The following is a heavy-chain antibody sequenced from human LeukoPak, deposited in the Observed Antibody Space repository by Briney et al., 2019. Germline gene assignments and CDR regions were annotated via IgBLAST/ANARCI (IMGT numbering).Heavy chain of an antibody. CDR3: AREGHYYDSSGYRNYYYYYMHV. J-gene: IGHJ6*03. D-gene: IGHD3-22*01. CDR2: IYTSGST. CDR1: GGSISSGSYY. V-gene: IGHV4-61*02. Sequence: PSESLSLTCTVSGGSISSGSYYWSWIRQPAGKGLEWIGRIYTSGSTNYNPSLKSRVTISVDTSKNQFSLKLSSVTAADTAVYYCAREGHYYDSSGYRNYYYYYMHVWDKGTTVTVSS.